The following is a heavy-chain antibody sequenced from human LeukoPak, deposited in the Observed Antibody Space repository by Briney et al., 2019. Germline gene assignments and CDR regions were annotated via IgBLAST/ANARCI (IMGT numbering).Heavy chain of an antibody. V-gene: IGHV3-30*18. CDR2: ISYDGSNK. CDR1: GFTFSSYG. J-gene: IGHJ6*02. CDR3: AKDLGDTAYGGNFLGYGMDV. Sequence: GGSLRLSCAASGFTFSSYGMHWVRQAPGKGLEWVAVISYDGSNKYYADSVKGRFTISRDNSKNTLYLQMNSLRAEDTAVYYCAKDLGDTAYGGNFLGYGMDVWGQGTTVTVSS. D-gene: IGHD4-23*01.